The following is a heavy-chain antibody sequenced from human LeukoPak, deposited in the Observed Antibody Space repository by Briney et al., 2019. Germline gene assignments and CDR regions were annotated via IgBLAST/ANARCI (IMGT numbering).Heavy chain of an antibody. V-gene: IGHV1-69*13. D-gene: IGHD5-18*01. CDR3: ARDRGPRGYSYGYRWYFDL. J-gene: IGHJ2*01. CDR2: IIPIFGTA. Sequence: ASLKVSCKASGGTFISYAISWVRQAPGQGLEWMGGIIPIFGTANYAQKFQGRVTITADESTSTAYMELSSLRSEDTAVYYCARDRGPRGYSYGYRWYFDLWGRGTLVTVSS. CDR1: GGTFISYA.